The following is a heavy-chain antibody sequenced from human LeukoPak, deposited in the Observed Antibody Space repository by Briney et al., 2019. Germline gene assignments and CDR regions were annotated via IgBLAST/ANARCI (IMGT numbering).Heavy chain of an antibody. J-gene: IGHJ6*02. V-gene: IGHV4-59*01. D-gene: IGHD3-10*01. CDR2: IYYSGST. CDR1: GGSISSYY. Sequence: SETLSLTCTVSGGSISSYYWSWIRQPPGKGLEGSGYIYYSGSTNYNPSLMSRVTISVDTSKNQFSLKLSSVTAADTAVYYCARGGNPKRITMVRGSSGKRMDVWGQGTTVTVSS. CDR3: ARGGNPKRITMVRGSSGKRMDV.